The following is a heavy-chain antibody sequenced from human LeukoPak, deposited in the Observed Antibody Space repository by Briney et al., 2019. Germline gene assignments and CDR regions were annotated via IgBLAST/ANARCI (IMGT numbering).Heavy chain of an antibody. Sequence: GGSLRLSCAASGFTVSSNYMTWVRQAPGKGLEGVSPTYTGGGTYYADSVEGRFTISRDNSKNTLFLQMNALRPEDTAVYYCARDRSYDTYYFYMDVWGKGTTVTVSS. V-gene: IGHV3-66*02. D-gene: IGHD5-18*01. CDR3: ARDRSYDTYYFYMDV. CDR1: GFTVSSNY. J-gene: IGHJ6*03. CDR2: TYTGGGT.